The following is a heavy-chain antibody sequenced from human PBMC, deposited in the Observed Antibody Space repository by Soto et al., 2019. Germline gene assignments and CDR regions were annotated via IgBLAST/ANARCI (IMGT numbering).Heavy chain of an antibody. V-gene: IGHV4-34*01. Sequence: SETLSLTCAVYGGSFSGYYWSWIRQPPGKGLEWIGEINHSGTTYSNPSLQSRVTISVDTSNNQFSLKLTSVTAADTSVYYCARHGGKLGITGTMGNFDYWGQGSLVTVSS. CDR2: INHSGTT. CDR1: GGSFSGYY. J-gene: IGHJ4*02. D-gene: IGHD1-20*01. CDR3: ARHGGKLGITGTMGNFDY.